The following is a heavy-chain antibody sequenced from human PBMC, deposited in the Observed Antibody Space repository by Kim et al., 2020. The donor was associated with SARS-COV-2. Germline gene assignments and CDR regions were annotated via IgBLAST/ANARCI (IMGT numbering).Heavy chain of an antibody. D-gene: IGHD1-26*01. CDR1: GGSFSGYY. V-gene: IGHV4-34*01. CDR3: ARGRREVGATRGFDY. Sequence: SETLSLTCAVYGGSFSGYYWSWIRQPPGKGLEWIGEINHSGSTNYNPSLKRRVTILVDTSKNQFSLKLSSVTAADTAVYYCARGRREVGATRGFDYWGQGTLVTASS. CDR2: INHSGST. J-gene: IGHJ4*02.